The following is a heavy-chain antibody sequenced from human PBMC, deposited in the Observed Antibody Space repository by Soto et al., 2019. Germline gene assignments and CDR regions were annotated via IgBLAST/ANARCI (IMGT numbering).Heavy chain of an antibody. Sequence: GGSLRLSCAASGFTFSSYAMHWVRQAPGKGLEWVAVISYDGSNKYYADSVKGRFTISRDNSKNTLYLQMNSLRAEDTAVYYCARDPAITGSEFDYWGQGTLVTVSS. CDR3: ARDPAITGSEFDY. J-gene: IGHJ4*02. V-gene: IGHV3-30*01. CDR2: ISYDGSNK. CDR1: GFTFSSYA. D-gene: IGHD1-20*01.